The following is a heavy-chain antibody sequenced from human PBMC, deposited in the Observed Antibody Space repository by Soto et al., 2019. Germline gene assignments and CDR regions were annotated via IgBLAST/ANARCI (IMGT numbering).Heavy chain of an antibody. V-gene: IGHV3-48*04. J-gene: IGHJ5*02. D-gene: IGHD2-15*01. CDR3: ARGWGCSSGSCYFTS. Sequence: DVQLVESGGGLVQPGGSLTLSCAASGFTFGSYSMNWVRQAPGKGLEWVSYISSTSSAIWYADSLKGRFIISRDNAEXSXXXXXXXLXXXXXAXXXXARGWGCSSGSCYFTSWGQGTLVTVSS. CDR1: GFTFGSYS. CDR2: ISSTSSAI.